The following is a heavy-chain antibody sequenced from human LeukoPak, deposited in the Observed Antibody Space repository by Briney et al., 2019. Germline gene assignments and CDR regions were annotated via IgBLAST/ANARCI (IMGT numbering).Heavy chain of an antibody. Sequence: GSLRLSCAASGFTFSSYWMSWVRQAPGKGLECVANIKQDGSEKYYVDSVKGRFTISRDNAKNSLYLQMNSLRAEDTAVYYCARVAWGNDAFDIWGQGTMVTVSS. CDR3: ARVAWGNDAFDI. V-gene: IGHV3-7*01. D-gene: IGHD3-16*01. CDR1: GFTFSSYW. J-gene: IGHJ3*02. CDR2: IKQDGSEK.